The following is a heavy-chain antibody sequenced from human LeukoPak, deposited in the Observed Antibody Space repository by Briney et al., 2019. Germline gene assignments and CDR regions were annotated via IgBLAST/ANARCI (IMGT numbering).Heavy chain of an antibody. CDR2: IKQDGKEK. CDR1: GFSISGSV. CDR3: ARRGGSSSRRSPIDY. Sequence: GGSLRLSCTASGFSISGSVMTWVRQAPGKGLEWVANIKQDGKEKFYVDSVKGRFTILRDNAKNSLFLQMNGLRAEDTAVYYCARRGGSSSRRSPIDYWGQGTLVTVSS. V-gene: IGHV3-7*01. D-gene: IGHD6-6*01. J-gene: IGHJ4*02.